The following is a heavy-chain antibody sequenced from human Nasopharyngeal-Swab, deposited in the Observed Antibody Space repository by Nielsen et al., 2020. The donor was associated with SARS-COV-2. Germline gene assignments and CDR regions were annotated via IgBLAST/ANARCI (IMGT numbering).Heavy chain of an antibody. Sequence: WIRQPPGKGLEWVAVIWYDGSNKYYADSVKGRFTISRDNSKNTLYLQMNSLRAEDTAVYYCAREKLCSSSWYVLERYYYYGMDVWGQGTTVTVSS. CDR2: IWYDGSNK. J-gene: IGHJ6*02. V-gene: IGHV3-33*01. CDR3: AREKLCSSSWYVLERYYYYGMDV. D-gene: IGHD6-13*01.